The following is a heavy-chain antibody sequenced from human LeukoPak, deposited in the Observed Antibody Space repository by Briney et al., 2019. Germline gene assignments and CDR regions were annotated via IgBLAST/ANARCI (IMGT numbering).Heavy chain of an antibody. Sequence: GGSLRLSCVASGFTFSSYSMNWVRQGPGKGLEWVSYIGSSGSTIYYADSVKGRFTISRDNAKNTLFLQMNSLRGEDTSVYYCARDRSATPHAHTMDYWGQGTLVTVSS. CDR3: ARDRSATPHAHTMDY. D-gene: IGHD5-12*01. CDR2: IGSSGSTI. J-gene: IGHJ4*02. CDR1: GFTFSSYS. V-gene: IGHV3-48*01.